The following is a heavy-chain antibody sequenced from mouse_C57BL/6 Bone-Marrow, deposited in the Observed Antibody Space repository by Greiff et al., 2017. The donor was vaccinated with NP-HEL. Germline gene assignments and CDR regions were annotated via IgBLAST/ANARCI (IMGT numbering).Heavy chain of an antibody. V-gene: IGHV2-6*01. CDR3: ARGSSYAMDY. D-gene: IGHD1-3*01. J-gene: IGHJ4*01. CDR2: IWGVGST. CDR1: GFSLTSYG. Sequence: VNVVESGPGLVAPSQSLSITCTVSGFSLTSYGVDWVRQSPGKGLEWLGVIWGVGSTNYNSALKSRLSISKDNSKIQVFLKMNSLQTDDTAMYYCARGSSYAMDYWGQGTSVTVSS.